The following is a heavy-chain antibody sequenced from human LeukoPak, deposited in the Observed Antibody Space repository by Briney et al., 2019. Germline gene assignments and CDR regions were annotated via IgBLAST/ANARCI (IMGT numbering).Heavy chain of an antibody. Sequence: GGSLRLSCAASGFTVSSNYMSWVRQAPGKGLEWVSVIYSGGSTYYADSVKGRFTISRDNSKNTLYLQMNSLRAEDTAVYYCARDCSGGSCYFLIGFDYWGQGTLVTVSS. D-gene: IGHD2-15*01. CDR1: GFTVSSNY. J-gene: IGHJ4*02. CDR3: ARDCSGGSCYFLIGFDY. V-gene: IGHV3-53*01. CDR2: IYSGGST.